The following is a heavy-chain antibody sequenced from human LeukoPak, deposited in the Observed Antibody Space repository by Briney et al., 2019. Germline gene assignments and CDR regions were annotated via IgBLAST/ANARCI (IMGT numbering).Heavy chain of an antibody. Sequence: ASVKVSCKASGGTFSSYAISWVRQAPGQGLEWMGGIIPIFGTANYAQKFQGRVTITADESTSTAYMELSSLRSEDTAVYYCARDIARDGAFDIWGQGTMVTVSS. CDR2: IIPIFGTA. CDR3: ARDIARDGAFDI. D-gene: IGHD3-16*02. J-gene: IGHJ3*02. CDR1: GGTFSSYA. V-gene: IGHV1-69*13.